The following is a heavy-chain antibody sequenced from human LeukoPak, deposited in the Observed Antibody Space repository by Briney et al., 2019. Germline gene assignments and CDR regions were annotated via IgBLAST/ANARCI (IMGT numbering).Heavy chain of an antibody. D-gene: IGHD5-24*01. CDR1: GFTFSSSA. CDR3: AKSGYNRFDY. CDR2: ISGSGSGGSK. Sequence: GESLRLSCAASGFTFSSSAMSWVRQAPGKGLEWVSNISGSGSGGSKYYADSVKGKFTISRDKYKSTLYLQINSLRAEDTAVYYCAKSGYNRFDYWGQGTLVTVSS. V-gene: IGHV3-23*01. J-gene: IGHJ4*02.